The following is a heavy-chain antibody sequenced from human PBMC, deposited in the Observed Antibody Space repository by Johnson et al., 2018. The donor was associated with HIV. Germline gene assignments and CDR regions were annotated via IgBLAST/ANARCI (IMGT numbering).Heavy chain of an antibody. CDR2: IRSDGSNK. CDR3: ARGQRASMIVVVDI. V-gene: IGHV3-30*02. J-gene: IGHJ3*02. CDR1: AFTFSSYG. D-gene: IGHD3-22*01. Sequence: QVQLVESGGGVVQPGGSLRLSCAASAFTFSSYGMHWVRQAPGKGLEWVAFIRSDGSNKYYADYVKGRFTISRDNSKNTLYLQMNSLRTEDTAVYYCARGQRASMIVVVDIWGQGTKVTVSS.